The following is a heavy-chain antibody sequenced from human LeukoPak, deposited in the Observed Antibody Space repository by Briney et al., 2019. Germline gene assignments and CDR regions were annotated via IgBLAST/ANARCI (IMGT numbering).Heavy chain of an antibody. CDR2: IIPIFGTA. J-gene: IGHJ5*02. V-gene: IGHV1-69*01. CDR3: ARADYYDSSGSFDP. CDR1: GGTFSSYA. D-gene: IGHD3-22*01. Sequence: SVKVSCKASGGTFSSYAISWVRQAPGQGLEWMGGIIPIFGTANYAQKFQGRVTITADESTSTAYMELSSLRSEDTAVYYYARADYYDSSGSFDPWGQGTLVTVSS.